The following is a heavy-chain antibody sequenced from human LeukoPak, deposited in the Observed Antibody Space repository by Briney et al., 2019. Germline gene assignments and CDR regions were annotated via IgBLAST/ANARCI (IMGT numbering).Heavy chain of an antibody. CDR1: GFTFSSYS. V-gene: IGHV3-21*01. Sequence: GGSLRLSCAASGFTFSSYSMNWVRQAPGKGLEWVSSISSSSSYIYYADSVKGRFTISRDNAKNSLYLQMNSLRAEDTAVYYCARRPVGWELSSYYFDYWGQGTLVTVSS. CDR3: ARRPVGWELSSYYFDY. CDR2: ISSSSSYI. J-gene: IGHJ4*02. D-gene: IGHD1-26*01.